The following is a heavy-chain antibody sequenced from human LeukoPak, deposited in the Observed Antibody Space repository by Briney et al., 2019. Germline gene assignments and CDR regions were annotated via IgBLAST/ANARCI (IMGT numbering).Heavy chain of an antibody. CDR2: ISGSGGST. Sequence: PGGSLRLSCAASGFTFSSYAMSWVRQAPGKGLEWVSAISGSGGSTYYADCVKGRFTISRDNYKNTLYLQINSLRAEDTAVYYCAKAVDIVALSNYCYGMDVWGKGTTVTVSS. V-gene: IGHV3-23*01. CDR3: AKAVDIVALSNYCYGMDV. D-gene: IGHD5-12*01. CDR1: GFTFSSYA. J-gene: IGHJ6*04.